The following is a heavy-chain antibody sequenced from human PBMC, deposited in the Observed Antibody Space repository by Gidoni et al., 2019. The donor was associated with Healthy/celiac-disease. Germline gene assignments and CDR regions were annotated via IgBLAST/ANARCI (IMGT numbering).Heavy chain of an antibody. V-gene: IGHV4-39*07. J-gene: IGHJ4*02. CDR2: IYYSGRT. CDR3: ARGPLHGGDY. D-gene: IGHD4-4*01. CDR1: GGSISSSSYY. Sequence: QLQLQESGPGLVKPSETLSLTCTVSGGSISSSSYYWGWLRQPPGKGLEWIGSIYYSGRTYYNPSLKSRVTISVDTSKNQFSLKLSSVTAADTAVYYCARGPLHGGDYWGQGTLVTVSS.